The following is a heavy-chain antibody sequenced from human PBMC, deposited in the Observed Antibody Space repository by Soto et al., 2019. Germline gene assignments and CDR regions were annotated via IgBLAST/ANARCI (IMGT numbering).Heavy chain of an antibody. J-gene: IGHJ5*02. CDR3: ARDRTDSGYYTNWLDP. CDR1: GGTFGSEA. Sequence: SVKVSCNASGGTFGSEAITWMRQSPGQGLEWVGRIIPIFGTTNYAQNLQGRVTISADKSTLTSYMELHSLTSDDTALYYCARDRTDSGYYTNWLDPWGQGTQVTVSS. CDR2: IIPIFGTT. V-gene: IGHV1-69*06. D-gene: IGHD3-22*01.